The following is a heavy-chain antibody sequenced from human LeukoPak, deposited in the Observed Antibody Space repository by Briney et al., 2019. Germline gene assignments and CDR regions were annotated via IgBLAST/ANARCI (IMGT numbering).Heavy chain of an antibody. CDR1: GYTFTSYD. V-gene: IGHV1-2*02. CDR3: AKDVDSRGYVGN. D-gene: IGHD3-22*01. J-gene: IGHJ4*02. CDR2: INPNTGGT. Sequence: ASVKVSCKASGYTFTSYDINWVRQATGQGLEWMGWINPNTGGTNYPQMFQGRVTLTRDTSTDTVYMELTRLTSDDTAMYYCAKDVDSRGYVGNWGQGTLVTVSS.